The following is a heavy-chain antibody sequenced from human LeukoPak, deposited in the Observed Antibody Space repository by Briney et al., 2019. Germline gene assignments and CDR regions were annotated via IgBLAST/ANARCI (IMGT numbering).Heavy chain of an antibody. D-gene: IGHD2-8*01. J-gene: IGHJ3*02. V-gene: IGHV3-23*01. CDR3: TKGRSCTNGICYSWFPEI. CDR2: ISGSGGST. CDR1: GFSFSSYA. Sequence: VGSLRVSCAASGFSFSSYAMSWVRQAPGKGLEWVSGISGSGGSTYYADSVKGRFTISRDNSKNTLYLQMNSLRAEDTAVYYCTKGRSCTNGICYSWFPEIWGPRTMVTVSS.